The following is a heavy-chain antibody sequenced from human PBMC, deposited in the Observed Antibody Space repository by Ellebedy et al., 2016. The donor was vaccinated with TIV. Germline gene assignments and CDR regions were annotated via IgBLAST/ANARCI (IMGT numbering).Heavy chain of an antibody. CDR3: AKDRYGSGTYLNY. CDR2: ISSSGSFT. Sequence: PGGSLRLSCAASGFTFSDNYMSWIRQAPGKGLEWVSYISSSGSFTNYADSVKGRFTISRDNSKNTLYLQMNSLRAEDTAVYYCAKDRYGSGTYLNYWGQGTLVTVSS. CDR1: GFTFSDNY. J-gene: IGHJ4*02. D-gene: IGHD3-10*01. V-gene: IGHV3-11*06.